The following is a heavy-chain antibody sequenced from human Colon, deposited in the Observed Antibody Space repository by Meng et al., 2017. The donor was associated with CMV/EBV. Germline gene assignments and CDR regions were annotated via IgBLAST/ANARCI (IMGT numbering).Heavy chain of an antibody. CDR1: GFTFSSYW. V-gene: IGHV3-7*03. D-gene: IGHD6-13*01. CDR2: IKQDGSEK. Sequence: GESLKISCAASGFTFSSYWMSWVRQAPGKGLEWVANIKQDGSEKYYVDAVKGRFTGSRDNAKNSLYLQMNSLRAEDTAIYYCARELYAGGITATGDSWGQGTLVTVSS. CDR3: ARELYAGGITATGDS. J-gene: IGHJ4*02.